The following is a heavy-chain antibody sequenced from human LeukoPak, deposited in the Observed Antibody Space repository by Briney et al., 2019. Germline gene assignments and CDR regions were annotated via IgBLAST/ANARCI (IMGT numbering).Heavy chain of an antibody. J-gene: IGHJ3*02. CDR3: ARSGGSFNDAFDI. CDR2: IYHSGST. Sequence: SETLSLTCTVSGGSISSGGYYWSWIRQHPGKGLEWIGYIYHSGSTYYNPSLKSRVTISVDRSKNQFSLKLSSVTAADTAVYYCARSGGSFNDAFDIWGQGTMVTVSS. V-gene: IGHV4-30-2*01. D-gene: IGHD2-15*01. CDR1: GGSISSGGYY.